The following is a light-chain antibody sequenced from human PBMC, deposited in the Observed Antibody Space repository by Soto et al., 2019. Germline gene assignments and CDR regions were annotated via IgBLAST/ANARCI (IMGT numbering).Light chain of an antibody. CDR1: SSDVANYTY. Sequence: QSALTQPPSASGSPGQSVTISCTGTSSDVANYTYVSWYQQHPVKSPKLIIYDVNKRPSGVPDRFSGFKSGSTAFLAVSGLQAEDEGDYYCNSYAGSNNLVFGGGTKVTVL. V-gene: IGLV2-8*01. CDR2: DVN. J-gene: IGLJ2*01. CDR3: NSYAGSNNLV.